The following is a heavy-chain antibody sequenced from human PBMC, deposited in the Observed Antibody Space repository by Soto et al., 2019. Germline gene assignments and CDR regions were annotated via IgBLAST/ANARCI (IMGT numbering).Heavy chain of an antibody. CDR1: GYSFTSYW. Sequence: PGESLKISCKGSGYSFTSYWIGWVRQMPGKGLEWMGIIYPGDSDTRYSPSFQGQVTISADKSISTAYLQWSSLKASDTAMYYCARHFFGYCSGGSCFPDYWGQGTLVTVSS. V-gene: IGHV5-51*01. CDR3: ARHFFGYCSGGSCFPDY. D-gene: IGHD2-15*01. CDR2: IYPGDSDT. J-gene: IGHJ4*02.